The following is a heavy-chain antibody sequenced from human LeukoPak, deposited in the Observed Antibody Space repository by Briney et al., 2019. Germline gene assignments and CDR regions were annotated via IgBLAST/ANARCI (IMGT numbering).Heavy chain of an antibody. D-gene: IGHD2-15*01. CDR1: GFTFSSYA. CDR3: AKAGAVVVVAATYYSDY. J-gene: IGHJ4*02. CDR2: ISGSGGST. Sequence: GGSLRFSCAASGFTFSSYAMGWVRQAPGKGLEWVSAISGSGGSTYYADSVKGRFTISRDNSKNTLYLQMNSLRAEDTAVYYCAKAGAVVVVAATYYSDYWGQGTLVTVSS. V-gene: IGHV3-23*01.